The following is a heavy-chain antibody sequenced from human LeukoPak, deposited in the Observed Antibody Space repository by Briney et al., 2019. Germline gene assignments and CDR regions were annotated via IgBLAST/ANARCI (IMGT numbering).Heavy chain of an antibody. CDR2: INHSGST. D-gene: IGHD3-10*01. CDR1: GGPISSYY. J-gene: IGHJ6*03. V-gene: IGHV4-34*01. Sequence: TPSETLSLTCTVFGGPISSYYWSWIRQPPGKGLEWIGEINHSGSTKNNPSLKSRVTISVDTSKNQFSLKLSSVTAADTAVYYCARRVGRYFGERAYYYNYMDVWGKGTTVTISS. CDR3: ARRVGRYFGERAYYYNYMDV.